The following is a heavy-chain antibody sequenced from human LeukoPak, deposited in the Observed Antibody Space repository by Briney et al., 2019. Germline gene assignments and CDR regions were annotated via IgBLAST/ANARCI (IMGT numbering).Heavy chain of an antibody. CDR3: ARLVAYSNYEGYFDY. CDR2: IYYCGST. Sequence: SETLSLTCTVSGGSISSSSYYWGWIHQPPGKGREWIGSIYYCGSTYYNPYLKSRVTISVDTSKNQSSLKLSSVTAADTAVYYCARLVAYSNYEGYFDYWGQGTLVTVSS. V-gene: IGHV4-39*01. J-gene: IGHJ4*02. D-gene: IGHD4-11*01. CDR1: GGSISSSSYY.